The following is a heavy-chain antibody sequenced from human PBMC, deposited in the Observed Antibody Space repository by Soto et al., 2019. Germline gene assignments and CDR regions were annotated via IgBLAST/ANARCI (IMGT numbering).Heavy chain of an antibody. J-gene: IGHJ4*02. CDR1: GGSIYTYC. V-gene: IGHV4-4*07. CDR2: IYSSGSA. CDR3: ATIVGANDY. D-gene: IGHD1-26*01. Sequence: PSEPLSLSCTVWGGSIYTYCWTVLRQPAGKGLEGMGEIYSSGSANYNPSLHSRVSMSVDTSKNQFSLKLNSVTAADTAVYYCATIVGANDYWGQGALVNVSS.